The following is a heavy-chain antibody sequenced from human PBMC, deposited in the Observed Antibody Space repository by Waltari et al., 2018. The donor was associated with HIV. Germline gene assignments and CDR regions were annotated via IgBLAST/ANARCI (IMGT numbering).Heavy chain of an antibody. CDR1: GGSISSGSYF. Sequence: QVQLQESGPGLVRPSQTLSLTCTVSGGSISSGSYFWGWIRQPAGKGLEGIGRIYTSGNTDYNPALESRVTISVDTPKNHFSLRLSSVTAADAAVYYCARLPKATEYDYYGVDVWGQGTTVTVSS. J-gene: IGHJ6*02. CDR2: IYTSGNT. CDR3: ARLPKATEYDYYGVDV. V-gene: IGHV4-61*02.